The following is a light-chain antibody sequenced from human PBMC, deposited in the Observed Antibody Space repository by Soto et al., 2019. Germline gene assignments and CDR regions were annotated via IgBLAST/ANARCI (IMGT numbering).Light chain of an antibody. Sequence: DIQMTQSPSTLSASVGDRVTITCRASQGISSFLAWYQQKPGKAPKLLIYAASTLQSGVPSRFSGSGSGTEFTLNISSLQPEDFAVYYCQQRSPLTSGPGTKVDI. CDR3: QQRSPLT. CDR2: AAS. J-gene: IGKJ3*01. CDR1: QGISSF. V-gene: IGKV1-9*01.